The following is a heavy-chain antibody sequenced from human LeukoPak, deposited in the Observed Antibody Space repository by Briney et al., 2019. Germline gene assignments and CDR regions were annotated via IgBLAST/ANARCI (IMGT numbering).Heavy chain of an antibody. V-gene: IGHV4-31*03. CDR2: IYYSGST. CDR3: ARDIGYSGYPHLGVDAFDI. J-gene: IGHJ3*02. CDR1: GGSISSGGYY. Sequence: SETLSLTCTVSGGSISSGGYYWSWIRQHPGKGLEWIGYIYYSGSTYYNPSLKSRVTISVDTSKNQFSLKLSSVTAADTAVYYCARDIGYSGYPHLGVDAFDIWGQGTMVTVSS. D-gene: IGHD5-12*01.